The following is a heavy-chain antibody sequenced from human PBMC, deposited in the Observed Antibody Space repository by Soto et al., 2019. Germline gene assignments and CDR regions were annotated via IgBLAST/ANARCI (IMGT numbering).Heavy chain of an antibody. J-gene: IGHJ3*02. Sequence: PSETLSLTCTVSGGSISSYYWSWIRQPPGKGLEWIGYIYYSGSTNYNPSLKSRVTISVDTSKNQFSLKLSSVTAADTAVYYCARAPRLVHCSGGSCFSRGDAFDIWGQGTMVTVSS. CDR1: GGSISSYY. CDR3: ARAPRLVHCSGGSCFSRGDAFDI. D-gene: IGHD2-15*01. CDR2: IYYSGST. V-gene: IGHV4-59*01.